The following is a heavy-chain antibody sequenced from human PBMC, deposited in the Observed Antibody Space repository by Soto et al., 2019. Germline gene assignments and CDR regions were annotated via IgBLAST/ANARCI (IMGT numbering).Heavy chain of an antibody. J-gene: IGHJ4*02. CDR2: ISDSADAT. Sequence: EVQLLESGGGLVQPGGSLRLSCAASGFTFSNYAMSWVRQSPGKGLEWVSAISDSADATYYADSVKGRFTISRDNSKNTLYLQMNSLRAEDTAVYYCAKDLFSGSYGGGYWGQGTLVTVSS. CDR1: GFTFSNYA. V-gene: IGHV3-23*01. D-gene: IGHD1-26*01. CDR3: AKDLFSGSYGGGY.